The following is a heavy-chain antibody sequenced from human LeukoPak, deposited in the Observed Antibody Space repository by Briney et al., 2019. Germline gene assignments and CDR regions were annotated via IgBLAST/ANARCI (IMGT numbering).Heavy chain of an antibody. Sequence: ASVKVSCKASGYTFTSYGISWVRQAPGQGLEWMGWISAYNGNTNYAQKLQGRVTMTTDTSTSKAYMELRRLSSDDTAVYYCARDYLVRGVLAYFDYWGQGTLVTVS. J-gene: IGHJ4*02. D-gene: IGHD3-10*01. CDR1: GYTFTSYG. CDR3: ARDYLVRGVLAYFDY. V-gene: IGHV1-18*01. CDR2: ISAYNGNT.